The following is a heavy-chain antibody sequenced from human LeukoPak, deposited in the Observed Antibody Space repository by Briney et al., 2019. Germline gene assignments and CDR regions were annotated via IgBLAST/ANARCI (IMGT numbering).Heavy chain of an antibody. D-gene: IGHD2-21*01. CDR2: IKQDGSEK. CDR3: ARGRTPYCGGDCYSYYYYMDV. V-gene: IGHV3-7*01. J-gene: IGHJ6*03. CDR1: GFTFSSYW. Sequence: GGSLRLSCAASGFTFSSYWMSWVRQAPGKGLEWVANIKQDGSEKYYVDSVKGRFTISRDNAKNSLYLQMNSLRAEDTAVYYCARGRTPYCGGDCYSYYYYMDVWGKGTTVTASS.